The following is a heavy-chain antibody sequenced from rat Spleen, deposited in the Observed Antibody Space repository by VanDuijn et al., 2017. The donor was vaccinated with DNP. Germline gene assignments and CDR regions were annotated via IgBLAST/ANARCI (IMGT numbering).Heavy chain of an antibody. J-gene: IGHJ2*01. D-gene: IGHD1-2*01. CDR3: ARSVYYYSSYIPFDY. CDR2: ISFSGST. Sequence: EVQLQESGPGLVKPSQSLSLTCSVTGYSITSNYWGWIRKFPGNQMEWMGYISFSGSTSYNPSLKSRISITRDTSKNQFFLHLNSVTTEDTATYYCARSVYYYSSYIPFDYWGQGVMVTVSS. CDR1: GYSITSNY. V-gene: IGHV3-1*01.